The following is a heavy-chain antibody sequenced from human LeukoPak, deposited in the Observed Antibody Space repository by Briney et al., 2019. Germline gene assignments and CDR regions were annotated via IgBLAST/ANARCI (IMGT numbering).Heavy chain of an antibody. D-gene: IGHD6-6*01. CDR1: GGSISSGSYY. CDR2: IYTSGST. CDR3: AKLGSSSSPPYYYYYYMDV. V-gene: IGHV4-61*09. Sequence: SETLSLTCTVSGGSISSGSYYWSWIRQPAGKGLEWIGHIYTSGSTNYNPSLKSRVTISVDTSKNQFSLKLSSVTAADTAVYYCAKLGSSSSPPYYYYYYMDVWGKGTTVTVSS. J-gene: IGHJ6*03.